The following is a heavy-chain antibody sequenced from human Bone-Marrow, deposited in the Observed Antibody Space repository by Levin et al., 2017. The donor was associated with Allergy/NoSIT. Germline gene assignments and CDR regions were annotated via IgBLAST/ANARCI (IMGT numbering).Heavy chain of an antibody. CDR2: IYINGNT. V-gene: IGHV4-4*07. Sequence: SETLSLTCSLSGGSLGGYYWSWIRQPAGKGLEWIGRIYINGNTNYNPSLRSRVTLSVDTPMNQVSLKMRSVTAADTAVYYCARDRQFGAAGYYIDLWGQGTLVPVSS. J-gene: IGHJ4*02. CDR3: ARDRQFGAAGYYIDL. CDR1: GGSLGGYY. D-gene: IGHD3-3*01.